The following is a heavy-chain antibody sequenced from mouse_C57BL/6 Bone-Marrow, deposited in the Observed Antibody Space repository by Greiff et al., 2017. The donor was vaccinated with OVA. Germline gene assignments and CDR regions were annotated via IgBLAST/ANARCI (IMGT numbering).Heavy chain of an antibody. CDR3: ARDREGKGYFDV. CDR1: GFTFSDYY. J-gene: IGHJ1*03. Sequence: DVHLVESEGGLVQPGSSMKLSCTASGFTFSDYYMAWVRQVPEKGLEWVANINYDGSSTYYLDSLKSRFIISRDNAKNILYLQMSSLKSEDTATYYCARDREGKGYFDVWGTGTTVTVSS. D-gene: IGHD2-1*01. V-gene: IGHV5-16*01. CDR2: INYDGSST.